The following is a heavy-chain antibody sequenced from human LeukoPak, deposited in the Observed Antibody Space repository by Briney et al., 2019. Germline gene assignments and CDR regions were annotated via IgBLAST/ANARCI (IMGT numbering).Heavy chain of an antibody. CDR3: ARGGSGWPYSDY. CDR2: IYYIGNT. V-gene: IGHV4-59*01. J-gene: IGHJ4*02. Sequence: SETLSLTCTVSGGSITSYYWSWIRQPPGKGLEWIGYIYYIGNTNYNPALKSRVTISVDTSKNQLSLKLSSVTAADTAVYFCARGGSGWPYSDYWGQGTLVTVSS. CDR1: GGSITSYY. D-gene: IGHD6-19*01.